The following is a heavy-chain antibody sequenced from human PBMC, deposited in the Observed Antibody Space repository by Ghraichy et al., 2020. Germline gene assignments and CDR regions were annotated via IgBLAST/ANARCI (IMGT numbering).Heavy chain of an antibody. Sequence: GGSLRLSCAASGFTFSSYAMSWVRQAPGKGLEWVSAISGSGGSTYYADSVKGRFTISRDNSKNTLYLQMNSLRAEDTAVYYCAKCSYDFWSAILTYYYYMDVWGKGTTVTVSS. CDR1: GFTFSSYA. D-gene: IGHD3-3*01. J-gene: IGHJ6*03. CDR3: AKCSYDFWSAILTYYYYMDV. CDR2: ISGSGGST. V-gene: IGHV3-23*01.